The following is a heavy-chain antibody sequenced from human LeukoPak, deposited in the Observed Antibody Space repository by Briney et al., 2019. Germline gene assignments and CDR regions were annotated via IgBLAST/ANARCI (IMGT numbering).Heavy chain of an antibody. Sequence: SQTLSLTCAISGDSVSSNSAAWNWIRQSPSRGLEWLGRTYYRSKWYNDYAVSVKSRITINPDASKNQFSLQLNSVTPEDTAVYYCARALASSSWYEYCFDYWGQGTLVTVSS. J-gene: IGHJ4*02. V-gene: IGHV6-1*01. CDR3: ARALASSSWYEYCFDY. D-gene: IGHD6-13*01. CDR2: TYYRSKWYN. CDR1: GDSVSSNSAA.